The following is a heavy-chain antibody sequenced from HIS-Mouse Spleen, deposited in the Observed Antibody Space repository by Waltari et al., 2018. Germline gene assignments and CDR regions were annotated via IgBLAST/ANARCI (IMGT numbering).Heavy chain of an antibody. CDR3: ARVLSGYYDYVWGSPFDY. CDR2: ISSSGSTI. Sequence: GGGLVKPGGSLRLSCAASGFTFSDYYMSWIRQAPGKGLEWVSYISSSGSTIYYADSVKGRFTISRDNAKNSLYLQMNSLRAEDTAVYYCARVLSGYYDYVWGSPFDYWGQGTLVTVSS. J-gene: IGHJ4*02. D-gene: IGHD3-16*01. V-gene: IGHV3-11*01. CDR1: GFTFSDYY.